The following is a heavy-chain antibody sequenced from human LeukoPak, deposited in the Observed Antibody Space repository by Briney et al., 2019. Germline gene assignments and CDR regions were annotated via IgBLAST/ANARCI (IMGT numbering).Heavy chain of an antibody. J-gene: IGHJ4*02. CDR3: ARGRPIFSSGSYLY. Sequence: PSETLSLTCAVYGGSFSGYYWSWIRQPPGKGLEWIGEINHSGSTNYNPSLKGRVTISVDTSKNQFSLRLSSVTAADTAVYYCARGRPIFSSGSYLYWGQGTLVTVSS. CDR2: INHSGST. D-gene: IGHD1-26*01. V-gene: IGHV4-34*01. CDR1: GGSFSGYY.